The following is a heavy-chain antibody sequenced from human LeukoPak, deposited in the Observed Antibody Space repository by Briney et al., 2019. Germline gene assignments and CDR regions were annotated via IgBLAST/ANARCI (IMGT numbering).Heavy chain of an antibody. Sequence: GGSLRLSCAASGFTFSSYVMSWVRQAPGKGLEWVSAISGSGGSTYHADSVKGRFTISRDNSKNTLYLQMNSLGAEDTAIYYCAKGVGYSRGSDYWGQETLVTVSS. CDR3: AKGVGYSRGSDY. CDR1: GFTFSSYV. J-gene: IGHJ4*02. CDR2: ISGSGGST. V-gene: IGHV3-23*01. D-gene: IGHD5-18*01.